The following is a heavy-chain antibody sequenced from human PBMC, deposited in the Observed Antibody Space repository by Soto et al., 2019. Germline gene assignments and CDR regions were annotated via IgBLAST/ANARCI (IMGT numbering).Heavy chain of an antibody. V-gene: IGHV1-24*01. CDR3: ATLSNDFWSGPNNWFEP. Sequence: ASVKVSCKVSGYTLTELSMHWVRQAPGKGLEWMGGFDPEDGETIYAQKFQGRVTMTEDTSTDTAYMELSSLRSEDTAVYYCATLSNDFWSGPNNWFEPWGQGTLVTVS. D-gene: IGHD3-3*01. CDR1: GYTLTELS. J-gene: IGHJ5*02. CDR2: FDPEDGET.